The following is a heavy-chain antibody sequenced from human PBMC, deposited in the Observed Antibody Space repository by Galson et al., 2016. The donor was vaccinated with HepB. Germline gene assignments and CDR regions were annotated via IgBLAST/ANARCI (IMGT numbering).Heavy chain of an antibody. CDR2: IKPSGGNT. J-gene: IGHJ5*02. CDR3: AKDTRSGFYSRWFDP. V-gene: IGHV1-46*02. Sequence: SVKVSCKASGYTFNTYNMHWVRQAPGQGLEWMGIIKPSGGNTIYAQKFQDRITMTRDTSTSTVYMELISLRSEDTALYYCAKDTRSGFYSRWFDPWGQGTLVNVSS. D-gene: IGHD3-3*01. CDR1: GYTFNTYN.